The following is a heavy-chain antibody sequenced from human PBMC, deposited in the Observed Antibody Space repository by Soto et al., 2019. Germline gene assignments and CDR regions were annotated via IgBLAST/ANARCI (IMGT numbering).Heavy chain of an antibody. CDR1: GESFIGYY. D-gene: IGHD5-12*01. J-gene: IGHJ5*02. V-gene: IGHV4-34*01. CDR2: INHGGST. CDR3: ARTDIVTTNWFDP. Sequence: QVHLQQWGAGLLKPSETRSLTCAVYGESFIGYYWTWIRQSPGQGLEWIGEINHGGSTNYNPSLKSRFTISIDTSKNQFSLKLTSVTAADISVYYCARTDIVTTNWFDPWGQGTLVTVSS.